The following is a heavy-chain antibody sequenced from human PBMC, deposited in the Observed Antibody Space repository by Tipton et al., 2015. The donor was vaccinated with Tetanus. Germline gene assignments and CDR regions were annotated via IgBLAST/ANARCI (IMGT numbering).Heavy chain of an antibody. J-gene: IGHJ4*02. V-gene: IGHV4-30-4*01. D-gene: IGHD3-22*01. CDR1: GGSISSDAHY. Sequence: TLSLTCTVSGGSISSDAHYWSWIRQAPGKGLEWLGYTSHSGTTNYNPSLMSRVTLSLDTARGQFSLKLTSVTAADAAVYFCARDRRDFAYDSRGFYSPLYYFDNWGQGLRVTVSS. CDR3: ARDRRDFAYDSRGFYSPLYYFDN. CDR2: TSHSGTT.